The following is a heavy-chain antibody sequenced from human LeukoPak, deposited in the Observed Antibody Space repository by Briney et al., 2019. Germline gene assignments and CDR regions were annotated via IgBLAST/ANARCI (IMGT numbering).Heavy chain of an antibody. V-gene: IGHV4-30-4*08. CDR3: ARGGVGCSSTSCFTFDY. Sequence: TFGDYAMSWIRQPPGKGLEWIGYIYYSGSTYYNPSLKSRVTISVDTSKNQFSLKLSSVTATDTAVYYCARGGVGCSSTSCFTFDYWGQGTLVTVSS. D-gene: IGHD2-2*02. CDR1: TFGDYA. J-gene: IGHJ4*02. CDR2: IYYSGST.